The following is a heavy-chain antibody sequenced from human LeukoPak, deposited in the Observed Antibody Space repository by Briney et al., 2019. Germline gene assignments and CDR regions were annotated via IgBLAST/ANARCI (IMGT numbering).Heavy chain of an antibody. Sequence: ASVKGSCKASGYTFTTYGVSWVRQAPGQGLEWMGCISTHNGDTNYAQKVQGRVTMTTDTSTNTAYMELRSLRSDDTAVYYCARGGLYYDTSGYLESFDYWGQGTLVTVS. D-gene: IGHD3-22*01. CDR2: ISTHNGDT. CDR3: ARGGLYYDTSGYLESFDY. CDR1: GYTFTTYG. V-gene: IGHV1-18*01. J-gene: IGHJ4*02.